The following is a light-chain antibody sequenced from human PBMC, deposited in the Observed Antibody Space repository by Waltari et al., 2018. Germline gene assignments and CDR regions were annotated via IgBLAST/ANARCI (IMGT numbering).Light chain of an antibody. CDR3: QQRSNWPPIT. CDR1: RSVSSY. Sequence: EVVLTQSPATLSLSPGERATLSCRASRSVSSYVAWYQQKPGQAPRLLIYDASNRATGIPARFSGSGSGTDFTLTISTLEPEDFAVYYCQQRSNWPPITFGQGTRLEIK. V-gene: IGKV3-11*01. J-gene: IGKJ5*01. CDR2: DAS.